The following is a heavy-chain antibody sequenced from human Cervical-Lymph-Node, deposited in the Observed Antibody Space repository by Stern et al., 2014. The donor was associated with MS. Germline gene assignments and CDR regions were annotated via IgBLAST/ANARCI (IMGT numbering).Heavy chain of an antibody. J-gene: IGHJ4*02. CDR2: LNPNSDDP. CDR1: GYTFTAFF. V-gene: IGHV1-2*06. D-gene: IGHD3-22*01. CDR3: AREATRIVVGIDY. Sequence: VQLVQSGTKIQKPGASVKVPCKASGYTFTAFFIHWVRQVPGQGLEWMGRLNPNSDDPTYAQNFQDRVTLTRDTSIGTAYLELSRLTSADTAVYYCAREATRIVVGIDYWGQGTQVIVSS.